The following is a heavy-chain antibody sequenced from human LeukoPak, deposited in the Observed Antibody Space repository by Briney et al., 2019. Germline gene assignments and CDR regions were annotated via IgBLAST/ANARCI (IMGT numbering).Heavy chain of an antibody. D-gene: IGHD3-10*01. CDR2: IYYSGSA. Sequence: PSETLSLTCTVSGGSISSSSYYWGWIRQPPGRGLEWIGSIYYSGSAYYNPSLKCRVAISVDTSKNQFSLKLSSVTAADTAVYYCATFYGSGNYYGSQTGSAADYRGQGTLVTVSS. V-gene: IGHV4-39*01. CDR1: GGSISSSSYY. J-gene: IGHJ4*02. CDR3: ATFYGSGNYYGSQTGSAADY.